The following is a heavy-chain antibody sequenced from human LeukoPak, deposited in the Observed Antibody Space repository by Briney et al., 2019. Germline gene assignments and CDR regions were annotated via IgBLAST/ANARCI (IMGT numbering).Heavy chain of an antibody. D-gene: IGHD3-10*02. Sequence: GGSLRLSCVASGFTFSSHGMNWVRQAPGKGLEWVSGIIPSGHTTYYADSVRGRFTISRDNAKNSLYLQMNGLRAEDTAVYYCAELGITMIGGVWGKGTTVTISS. CDR2: IIPSGHTT. CDR3: AELGITMIGGV. J-gene: IGHJ6*04. V-gene: IGHV3-23*01. CDR1: GFTFSSHG.